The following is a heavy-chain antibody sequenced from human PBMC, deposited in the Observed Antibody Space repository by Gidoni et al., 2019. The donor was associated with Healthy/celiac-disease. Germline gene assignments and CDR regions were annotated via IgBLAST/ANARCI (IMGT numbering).Heavy chain of an antibody. CDR1: GFTVSSNY. CDR3: ARLHRTPYSSYWYFDL. CDR2: IYSGGST. V-gene: IGHV3-66*04. Sequence: VQLVESGGGLVQPGGSLRHSCAASGFTVSSNYMSWVRQAPGKGLEWVSVIYSGGSTYYADSVKGRFTISRDNSKNTLYLQMNSLRAEDTAVYYCARLHRTPYSSYWYFDLWGRGTLVTVSS. J-gene: IGHJ2*01. D-gene: IGHD5-18*01.